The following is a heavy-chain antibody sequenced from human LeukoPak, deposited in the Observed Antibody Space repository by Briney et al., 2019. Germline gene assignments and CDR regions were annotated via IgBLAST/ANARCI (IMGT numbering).Heavy chain of an antibody. CDR1: GFTFSNYG. Sequence: GRSLRLSCAASGFTFSNYGMHWVRQAPGKGLEWVAVIWYDGSNKYHADSVKGRFTISRDNSKNTLYLQMNSLRAEDTAVYYCARNAYSGYDHSYFDYWGQGTLVTVSS. J-gene: IGHJ4*02. V-gene: IGHV3-33*01. D-gene: IGHD5-12*01. CDR3: ARNAYSGYDHSYFDY. CDR2: IWYDGSNK.